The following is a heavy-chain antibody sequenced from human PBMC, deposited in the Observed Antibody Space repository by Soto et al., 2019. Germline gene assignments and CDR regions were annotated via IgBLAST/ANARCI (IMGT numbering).Heavy chain of an antibody. J-gene: IGHJ4*02. CDR1: GGSINHYY. CDR2: IQNGGSS. CDR3: AVYIAGAGGDGD. D-gene: IGHD6-19*01. V-gene: IGHV4-59*01. Sequence: SETLSLTCTVSGGSINHYYWSWIRQPPGRGLEWIGQIQNGGSSNCNSSLKSRVTISLDTSKNQFSLKLNSVTAADTAMYYCAVYIAGAGGDGDWGQGILVTVSS.